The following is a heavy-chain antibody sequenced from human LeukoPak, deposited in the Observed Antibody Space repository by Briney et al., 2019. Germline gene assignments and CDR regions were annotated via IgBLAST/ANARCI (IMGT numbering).Heavy chain of an antibody. Sequence: GGSLRLSCAASGFTFSSYSMNWVRQATGKGLEWVSSISSSSSYIYYADSVKGRFTISRDNAKNSLYLQMNSLRAEDTAVYYCARGAVYYDILTGYDFDYWGQGTLVTVSS. V-gene: IGHV3-21*01. J-gene: IGHJ4*02. D-gene: IGHD3-9*01. CDR1: GFTFSSYS. CDR2: ISSSSSYI. CDR3: ARGAVYYDILTGYDFDY.